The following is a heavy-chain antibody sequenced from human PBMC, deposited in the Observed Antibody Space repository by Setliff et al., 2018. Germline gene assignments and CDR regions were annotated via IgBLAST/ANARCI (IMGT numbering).Heavy chain of an antibody. CDR3: ARGRVEMATITPFDY. CDR1: GGSISSSSYY. CDR2: IYHSGST. D-gene: IGHD5-12*01. Sequence: PSETLSLTCTASGGSISSSSYYWGWIRQPPGKGLEWIGSIYHSGSTYYNPSLKSRVTISVDTSKNQFSLKLSSVTAADTAVYYCARGRVEMATITPFDYWGQGTLVTVSS. V-gene: IGHV4-39*07. J-gene: IGHJ4*02.